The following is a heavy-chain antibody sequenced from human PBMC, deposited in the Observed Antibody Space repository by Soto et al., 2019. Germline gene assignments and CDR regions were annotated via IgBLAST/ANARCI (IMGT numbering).Heavy chain of an antibody. V-gene: IGHV3-11*05. D-gene: IGHD6-13*01. CDR1: GFTFSDYY. Sequence: QVQLVASGGGLVKPGGSLRLSCAVSGFTFSDYYMTWIRQAPGKGLEWVSYISSSTSHTNYADSVKGRFTISRDNAKNSLFLQRNSLRAEDTAVYYCARGRGAAADYFDFWGQGTLVTVSS. J-gene: IGHJ4*02. CDR2: ISSSTSHT. CDR3: ARGRGAAADYFDF.